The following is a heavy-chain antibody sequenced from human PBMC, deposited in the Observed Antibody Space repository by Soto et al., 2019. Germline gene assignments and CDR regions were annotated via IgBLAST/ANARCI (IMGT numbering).Heavy chain of an antibody. CDR3: ARAPYDFWSGHDI. CDR1: GFTFSSYA. D-gene: IGHD3-3*01. CDR2: ISSNGGST. V-gene: IGHV3-64*01. Sequence: PGGSLRLSCAASGFTFSSYAMHWVRQAPGKGLEYVSAISSNGGSTYYANSVKGRFTISRDNSKNTLYLQMGSLRAEDMAVYYCARAPYDFWSGHDICDQGTMVTVSS. J-gene: IGHJ3*02.